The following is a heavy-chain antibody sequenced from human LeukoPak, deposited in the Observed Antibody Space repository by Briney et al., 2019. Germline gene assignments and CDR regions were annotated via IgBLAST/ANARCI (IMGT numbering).Heavy chain of an antibody. J-gene: IGHJ4*02. CDR2: IYSGGST. V-gene: IGHV3-53*01. CDR3: ARGGSIAAAAGGLDY. CDR1: GFTVSSNY. Sequence: GGSLRLSCAASGFTVSSNYMSWVRQAPGKGLEWVSVIYSGGSTYYADSVKGRFTISRDNSKNTLYLQMYSLRAEDTAVYYCARGGSIAAAAGGLDYWGQGTPVTVSS. D-gene: IGHD6-6*01.